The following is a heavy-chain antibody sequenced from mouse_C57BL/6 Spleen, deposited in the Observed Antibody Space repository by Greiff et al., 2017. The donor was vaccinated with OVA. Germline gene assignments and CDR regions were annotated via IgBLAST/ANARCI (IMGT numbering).Heavy chain of an antibody. D-gene: IGHD1-1*01. CDR3: ARNYGSSWYFDV. CDR1: GYTFTGYW. J-gene: IGHJ1*03. Sequence: VKLQESGAELMKPGASVKLSCKATGYTFTGYWIEWVKQRPGHGLEWIGEILPGSGSTNYNGKFKGKATFTADTSSNTAYMQLSSLTTEDSALYYCARNYGSSWYFDVWGTGTTVTVSS. CDR2: ILPGSGST. V-gene: IGHV1-9*01.